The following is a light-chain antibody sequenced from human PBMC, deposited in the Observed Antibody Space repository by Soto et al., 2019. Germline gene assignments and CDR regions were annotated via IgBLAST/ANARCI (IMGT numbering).Light chain of an antibody. J-gene: IGKJ4*01. V-gene: IGKV3-15*01. Sequence: EIVMTQSPGTLSVSPGERATLSCRASQSVSSRLAWYQQKPGQAPSLLIYGASTRAAGIPARFSGSGSGTEFTLNITSLQSEDVAVYYFQQYNDWPSLTFGGGTKVEIK. CDR1: QSVSSR. CDR2: GAS. CDR3: QQYNDWPSLT.